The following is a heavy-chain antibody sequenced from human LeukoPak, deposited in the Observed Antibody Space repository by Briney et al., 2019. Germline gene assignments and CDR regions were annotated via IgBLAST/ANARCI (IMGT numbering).Heavy chain of an antibody. D-gene: IGHD1-7*01. J-gene: IGHJ6*03. V-gene: IGHV1-69*05. Sequence: ASVKVSCKASGGTFSSYAISWVRQAPGQGLEWMGGIIPIFGTANYAQKFQGRVTITTDESTSTAYMELSSLRSEDTAVYYCAREPGTTPYYMDVWGKGTRSPSP. CDR1: GGTFSSYA. CDR3: AREPGTTPYYMDV. CDR2: IIPIFGTA.